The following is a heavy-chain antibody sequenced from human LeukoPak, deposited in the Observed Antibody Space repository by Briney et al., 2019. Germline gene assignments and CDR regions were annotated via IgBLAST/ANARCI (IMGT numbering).Heavy chain of an antibody. CDR1: GFTVSSNY. J-gene: IGHJ4*02. CDR2: IYSVGST. D-gene: IGHD1-26*01. Sequence: PGRSLRLSCAASGFTVSSNYMSWVRQAPGKGLEWVSIIYSVGSTYYADSVKGRFTISRDNSKNTLYLQMNSLRAEDTAVYYCARGEARAFDYWGQGTLVTVSS. CDR3: ARGEARAFDY. V-gene: IGHV3-66*01.